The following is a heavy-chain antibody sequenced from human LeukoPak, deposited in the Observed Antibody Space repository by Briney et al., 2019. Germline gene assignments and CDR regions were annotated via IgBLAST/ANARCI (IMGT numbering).Heavy chain of an antibody. Sequence: PGASLRLSCAASGFNFDDYAMHWVRHGPGKGPEWVSGISWNSDIIAYADSVKGRFTISRDNAKNSLYLQMNILRLEDTALYYCTKDTSHYSSSGFDYWGQGTLVTVSS. CDR1: GFNFDDYA. D-gene: IGHD6-6*01. CDR3: TKDTSHYSSSGFDY. CDR2: ISWNSDII. V-gene: IGHV3-9*01. J-gene: IGHJ4*02.